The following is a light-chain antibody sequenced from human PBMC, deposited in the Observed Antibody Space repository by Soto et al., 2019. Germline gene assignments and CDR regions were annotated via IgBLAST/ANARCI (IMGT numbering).Light chain of an antibody. CDR2: GAS. V-gene: IGKV3-20*01. J-gene: IGKJ4*01. CDR3: HHYGGSPLT. CDR1: QSVTSTY. Sequence: EIVLTQSPGTLSLSPGERATLSCRASQSVTSTYLAWYQQKPGQAPRLLIYGASNRATGIPDRFTGSGSGSYFTLTITILVTEYFAVDYGHHYGGSPLTFVGGTKVEVK.